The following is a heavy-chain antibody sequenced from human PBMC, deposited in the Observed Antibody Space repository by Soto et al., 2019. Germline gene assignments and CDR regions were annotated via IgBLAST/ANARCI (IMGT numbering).Heavy chain of an antibody. D-gene: IGHD5-12*01. CDR1: GFTFDIYA. CDR2: LTGSGGGT. J-gene: IGHJ4*02. V-gene: IGHV3-23*01. CDR3: AREMGGYENNPLSLDY. Sequence: EVQLLESGGGLVQPGGSLRLSCAASGFTFDIYAMSWVRQAPGKGLEWVSTLTGSGGGTYHADSVKGRLTISRDNSKNSLYLQMNSLRAEDTAVYYCAREMGGYENNPLSLDYWGQGTLVTVSS.